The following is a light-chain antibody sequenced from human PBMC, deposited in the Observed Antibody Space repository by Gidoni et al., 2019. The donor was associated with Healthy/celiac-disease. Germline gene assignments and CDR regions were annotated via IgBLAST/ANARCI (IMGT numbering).Light chain of an antibody. CDR3: SSYTSSSTRCV. Sequence: QSALTQPASVSGSPGQSITIPCTGTSSDVGGYNYVSWYQQHPGKAPKLMIYEVSNRHSGVANRFSVSKSGNTASLTISGLQAEDEADYYCSSYTSSSTRCVFGTGTKVTVL. CDR1: SSDVGGYNY. V-gene: IGLV2-14*01. J-gene: IGLJ1*01. CDR2: EVS.